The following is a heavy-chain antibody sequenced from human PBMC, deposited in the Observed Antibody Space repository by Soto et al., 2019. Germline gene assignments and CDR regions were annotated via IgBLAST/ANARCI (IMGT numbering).Heavy chain of an antibody. CDR1: GYTFNNYG. Sequence: QDQLVQSGAEVKKPGASVKVSCKASGYTFNNYGITWVRQAPGQGLEWMGWISPYNGHTNYAQKLQGRVTMTTDTTTSTAYMGLGSRRSDDTAVYYCARHRKFFDYWGQGTLVTVSS. V-gene: IGHV1-18*01. CDR3: ARHRKFFDY. CDR2: ISPYNGHT. J-gene: IGHJ4*02.